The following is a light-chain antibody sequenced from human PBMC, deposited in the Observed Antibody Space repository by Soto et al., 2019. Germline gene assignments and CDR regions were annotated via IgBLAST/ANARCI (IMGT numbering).Light chain of an antibody. CDR1: QSVMNR. CDR3: QQFHHSPWT. V-gene: IGKV3-15*01. J-gene: IGKJ1*01. Sequence: EMVMTESPATLSVSPGERATLSCRVSQSVMNRVAWYQHKPGQTPRVIIYDTSTRAAGIPARFSGRGSGTDCTLTISGLQSEDFAVYYCQQFHHSPWTFGQGTKVDI. CDR2: DTS.